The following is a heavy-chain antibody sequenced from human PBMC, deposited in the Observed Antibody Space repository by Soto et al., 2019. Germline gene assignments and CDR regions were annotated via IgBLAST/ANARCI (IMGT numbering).Heavy chain of an antibody. J-gene: IGHJ6*02. D-gene: IGHD4-17*01. V-gene: IGHV4-30-4*01. CDR3: ARELSPDTVTTLATSEGYYGMDV. CDR1: GGSISSGDYY. Sequence: QVQLQESGPGLVKPSQTLSLTCTVSGGSISSGDYYWSWIRQPPGKGLEWIGYIYYSGSTYYNPSLKSRVTISVDTSKNQFSLKLSSVTAADTAVYYCARELSPDTVTTLATSEGYYGMDVWGQGTTVTVSS. CDR2: IYYSGST.